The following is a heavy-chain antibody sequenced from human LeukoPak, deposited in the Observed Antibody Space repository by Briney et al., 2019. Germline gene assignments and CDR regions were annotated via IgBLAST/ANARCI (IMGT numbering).Heavy chain of an antibody. CDR2: IYYSGST. CDR3: ARGARGYSYGHFDY. J-gene: IGHJ4*02. D-gene: IGHD5-18*01. V-gene: IGHV4-59*01. Sequence: KPSETLSLTCTVPGGSISSYYWSWIRQPPGKGLEWIGYIYYSGSTNYNPSLKSRVTISVDTSKNQFSLKLSSVTAADTAVYYCARGARGYSYGHFDYWGQGTLVTVSS. CDR1: GGSISSYY.